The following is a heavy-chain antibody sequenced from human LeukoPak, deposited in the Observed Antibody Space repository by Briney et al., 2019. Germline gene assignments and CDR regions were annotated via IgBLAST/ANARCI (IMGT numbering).Heavy chain of an antibody. CDR1: GDSISSYY. V-gene: IGHV4-59*01. D-gene: IGHD1-26*01. CDR2: IYDSGST. CDR3: AASGTYSNWFDP. Sequence: SETLSLTSTVSGDSISSYYWNWIRQSPGKGLEWIGYIYDSGSTNYNPSLKSRVTISVDTSKHQFSLNLRSATAADTAVYYCAASGTYSNWFDPWGQGTLVIVSS. J-gene: IGHJ5*02.